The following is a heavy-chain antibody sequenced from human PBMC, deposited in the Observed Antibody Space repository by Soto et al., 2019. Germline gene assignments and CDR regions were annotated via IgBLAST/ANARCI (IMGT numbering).Heavy chain of an antibody. Sequence: ASVKVSCKASGYTFTSYYMHWVRQAPGQGLEWMGIINPSGGSTSYAQKFQGRVTMTRDTSTSTVYMELSSLRSEDTAVYYCARVGMVDTAMAYYFDYWGQRTLVTVSS. V-gene: IGHV1-46*01. D-gene: IGHD5-18*01. CDR1: GYTFTSYY. J-gene: IGHJ4*02. CDR2: INPSGGST. CDR3: ARVGMVDTAMAYYFDY.